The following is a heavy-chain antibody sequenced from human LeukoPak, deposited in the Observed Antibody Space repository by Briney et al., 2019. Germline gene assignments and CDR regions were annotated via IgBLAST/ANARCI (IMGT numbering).Heavy chain of an antibody. Sequence: TSETLSLTCAVYGGSFSGYYWSWIRQPPGKGLEWIGEINHSGSTNYNPSLKSRVTISVDTSKNQFSLKLSSVTAADTAVYYCARGGWELLDLPDYWGQGTLVTVSS. CDR1: GGSFSGYY. J-gene: IGHJ4*02. CDR2: INHSGST. V-gene: IGHV4-34*01. CDR3: ARGGWELLDLPDY. D-gene: IGHD1-26*01.